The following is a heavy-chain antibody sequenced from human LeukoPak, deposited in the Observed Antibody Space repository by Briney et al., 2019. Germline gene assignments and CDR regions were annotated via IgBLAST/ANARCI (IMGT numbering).Heavy chain of an antibody. J-gene: IGHJ3*02. CDR3: ARVVVVVAAIVDAFDI. Sequence: SETLSLTCAVSGGSISSGGYSWSWIRQPPGKGLEWIGYIYYSGSTYYNPSLKSRVTISVDTSKNQFSLKLSSVTAADTAVYYCARVVVVVAAIVDAFDIWGQGTMVTVSS. D-gene: IGHD2-15*01. CDR2: IYYSGST. V-gene: IGHV4-30-4*07. CDR1: GGSISSGGYS.